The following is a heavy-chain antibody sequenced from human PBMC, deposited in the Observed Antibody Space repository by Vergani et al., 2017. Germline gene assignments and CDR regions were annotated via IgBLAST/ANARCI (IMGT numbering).Heavy chain of an antibody. V-gene: IGHV3-21*01. CDR3: AREGRVYYDSSGYYHPNSFNI. CDR2: ISSSSSYI. Sequence: EVQLVESGGGLVKPGGSLSLSCAASGFTFSSYTMNWVRQAPGKGLEWVSSISSSSSYIYYADSVKGGFTISRDNARNSLCLQMNSLRAEDTAVYYCAREGRVYYDSSGYYHPNSFNIWGQGTMVTVSS. CDR1: GFTFSSYT. J-gene: IGHJ3*02. D-gene: IGHD3-22*01.